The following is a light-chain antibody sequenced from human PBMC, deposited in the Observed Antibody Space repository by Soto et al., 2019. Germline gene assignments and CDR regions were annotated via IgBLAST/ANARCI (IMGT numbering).Light chain of an antibody. V-gene: IGLV1-44*01. CDR2: NSY. CDR3: AAWDASLNGYV. J-gene: IGLJ1*01. CDR1: SSNIGSKT. Sequence: QSVLTQPPSASGTPGQRVTISCSGSSSNIGSKTVNWYQQLPGTVPKLLIYNSYQRPSGVPDRFSGSKSGTSASLAISGLQSEDEGDYYCAAWDASLNGYVFGAGTKVTVL.